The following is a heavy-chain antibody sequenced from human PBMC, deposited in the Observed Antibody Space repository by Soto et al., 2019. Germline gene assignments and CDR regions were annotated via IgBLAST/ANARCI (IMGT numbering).Heavy chain of an antibody. CDR1: GSSHIRNNYN. Sequence: SETLSLTCTVSGSSHIRNNYNWGWIRQPPGKGLEWIGTISYSGSTFQNPSLKSRLTISVDTSKNQFSLRLSSVTAADSAVYYCARRFVLADEYYFDFWGRGTLVTVSS. V-gene: IGHV4-39*01. CDR3: ARRFVLADEYYFDF. D-gene: IGHD3-3*02. J-gene: IGHJ4*02. CDR2: ISYSGST.